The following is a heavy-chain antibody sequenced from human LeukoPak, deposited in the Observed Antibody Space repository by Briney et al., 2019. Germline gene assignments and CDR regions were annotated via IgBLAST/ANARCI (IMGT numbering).Heavy chain of an antibody. V-gene: IGHV3-23*01. CDR2: ISGSAGTT. Sequence: GGSLRLSCAAPGFTLSSHWIHWVRQAPGKGLGCVSTISGSAGTTYHADAVKAQFTISRDNSDNTLYLQMNRLRAEDTAGYYCAKDVGLGRQWLVYWGEGTLVTVSS. CDR3: AKDVGLGRQWLVY. D-gene: IGHD6-19*01. CDR1: GFTLSSHW. J-gene: IGHJ4*02.